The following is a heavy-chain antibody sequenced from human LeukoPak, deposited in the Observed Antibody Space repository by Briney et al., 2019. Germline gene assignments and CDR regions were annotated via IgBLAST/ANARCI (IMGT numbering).Heavy chain of an antibody. Sequence: SVKVSCKASGGTFSSYAISWVRQAPGQGLEWMGGIIPIFGTANYAQKFQGRVTITTDESTSTAYMELSSLRSEDTAVYYCARGRGPRETPYYFDYWGQGTLVTVSS. J-gene: IGHJ4*02. V-gene: IGHV1-69*05. CDR2: IIPIFGTA. CDR3: ARGRGPRETPYYFDY. D-gene: IGHD1-26*01. CDR1: GGTFSSYA.